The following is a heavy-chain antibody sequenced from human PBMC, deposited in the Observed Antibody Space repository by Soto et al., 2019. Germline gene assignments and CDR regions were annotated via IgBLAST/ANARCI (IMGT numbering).Heavy chain of an antibody. CDR2: ISANSGST. V-gene: IGHV3-23*01. D-gene: IGHD4-17*01. CDR1: GFTFSSYS. J-gene: IGHJ3*02. Sequence: GGSLRLSCAASGFTFSSYSMNWVRQAPGKGLEWVSSISANSGSTYFAASVKGRFTIFRDNSKNTLYLQMTSLRAEDTAVYYCARDLDDYGAWGGAFDIWGQGTMVTVSS. CDR3: ARDLDDYGAWGGAFDI.